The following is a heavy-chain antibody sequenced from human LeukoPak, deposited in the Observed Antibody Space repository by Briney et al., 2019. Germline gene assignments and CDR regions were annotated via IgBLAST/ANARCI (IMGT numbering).Heavy chain of an antibody. CDR2: ISWSSGKT. CDR1: GFTFEDYA. Sequence: SGRALRLSCKASGFTFEDYAMHWVRQVPGKGLEWVSGISWSSGKTGYADSVKGRFNISRDNAQKSVYLQMSSLKVEDTALYYCVKDSARYNVFVWENNNFSTGREVWGKGTRVTVS. CDR3: VKDSARYNVFVWENNNFSTGREV. J-gene: IGHJ3*01. V-gene: IGHV3-9*01. D-gene: IGHD3-16*01.